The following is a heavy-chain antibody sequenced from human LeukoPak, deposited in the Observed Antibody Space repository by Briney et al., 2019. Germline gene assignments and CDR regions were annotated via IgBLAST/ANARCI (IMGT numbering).Heavy chain of an antibody. CDR3: ARESLGRDYGDHNWFDP. V-gene: IGHV3-21*01. D-gene: IGHD4-17*01. J-gene: IGHJ5*02. CDR2: ISSGSSYI. CDR1: GFTFSSYW. Sequence: PGGSLRLSCAASGFTFSSYWMSWVRQAPGKGLEWVASISSGSSYINYADSLKGRFTISRDNAKNSLYLQMNSLRAEDTAVYYCARESLGRDYGDHNWFDPWGQGTLVTVSS.